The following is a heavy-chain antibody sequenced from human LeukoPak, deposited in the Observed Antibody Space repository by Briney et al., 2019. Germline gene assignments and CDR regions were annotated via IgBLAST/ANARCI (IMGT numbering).Heavy chain of an antibody. D-gene: IGHD2-21*02. CDR3: ARHRSRGTARFYYFDF. Sequence: PSETLSLTCTVSGGSISSDTYYWGWIPQPPGKGLEWIGSIYYSGNTYYNPSLKSRVTISVDTSKNQFSLKLSSVTAADTAVYFCARHRSRGTARFYYFDFWGQGTLVTVSS. V-gene: IGHV4-39*01. CDR1: GGSISSDTYY. J-gene: IGHJ4*02. CDR2: IYYSGNT.